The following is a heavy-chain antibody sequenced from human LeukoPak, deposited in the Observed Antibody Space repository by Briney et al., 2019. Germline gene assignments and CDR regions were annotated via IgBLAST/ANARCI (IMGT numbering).Heavy chain of an antibody. D-gene: IGHD2-2*01. Sequence: GGSLRLSCAASGFTFRSYDMSWVRQAPGKGLEWVSTLSGSGDSTYYADSVKGRFTISRDNSKNTLFLQMNSMRAEDTAVYYCAKEVWSAMYDFDFWGQGTLVTVSS. V-gene: IGHV3-23*01. CDR1: GFTFRSYD. CDR2: LSGSGDST. CDR3: AKEVWSAMYDFDF. J-gene: IGHJ4*02.